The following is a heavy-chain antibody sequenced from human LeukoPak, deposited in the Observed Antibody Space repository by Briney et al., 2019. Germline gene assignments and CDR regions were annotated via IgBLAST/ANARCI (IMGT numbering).Heavy chain of an antibody. CDR1: GFTFSTYG. J-gene: IGHJ3*02. D-gene: IGHD3-10*01. Sequence: GRSLRLSCAASGFTFSTYGMHWVRQAPGKGLEWVAVISYDGSNKYYADSVKGRFTISRDNSKNTLYLQMNSLRAEDTAVYYCARDSSGGTLLWFGELSYDAFDIWGQGTMVTVSS. V-gene: IGHV3-30*03. CDR3: ARDSSGGTLLWFGELSYDAFDI. CDR2: ISYDGSNK.